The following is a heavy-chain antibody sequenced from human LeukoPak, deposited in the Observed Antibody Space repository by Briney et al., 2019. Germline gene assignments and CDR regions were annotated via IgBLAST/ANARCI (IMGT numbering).Heavy chain of an antibody. CDR2: IWYDGTNK. J-gene: IGHJ4*02. Sequence: PGGSLRLSCAASGFTFSSYGMHWVRQAPGKGLEWVAVIWYDGTNKYYADSVKGRFTISRDNSKNTLYLQMNSLRAEDTAVYYCTKVRVATKLTTELDYWGQGTLVTVSS. D-gene: IGHD4-17*01. CDR1: GFTFSSYG. CDR3: TKVRVATKLTTELDY. V-gene: IGHV3-33*06.